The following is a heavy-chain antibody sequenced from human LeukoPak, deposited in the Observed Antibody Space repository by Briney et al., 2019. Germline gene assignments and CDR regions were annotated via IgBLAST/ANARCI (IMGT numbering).Heavy chain of an antibody. J-gene: IGHJ4*02. V-gene: IGHV3-30*18. D-gene: IGHD6-13*01. CDR3: AKGDRYSSSWYGPTDY. CDR2: ISFDGSNK. Sequence: PGRSLRLSCAASGFTFSSYGMHWVRQAPGKGLEWVAVISFDGSNKYYADSVKGRFTISRDSSKNTLYLQMNSLRAEDTAVYYCAKGDRYSSSWYGPTDYWGQGTLVTVSS. CDR1: GFTFSSYG.